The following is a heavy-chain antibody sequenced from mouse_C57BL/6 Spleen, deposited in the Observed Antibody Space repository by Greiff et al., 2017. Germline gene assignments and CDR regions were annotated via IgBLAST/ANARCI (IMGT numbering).Heavy chain of an antibody. Sequence: EVQLQQSGPDLVKPGASVKISCKASGYSFTDYNMNWVKQSNGKSLEWIGLINPNYGTISYNQKFKGKATLTVDQSPSTAYMQLNSLTSEDAAVYDCARDSDYCGSSHWYFEGWGTGTTVTVSS. J-gene: IGHJ1*03. CDR2: INPNYGTI. V-gene: IGHV1-39*01. CDR1: GYSFTDYN. CDR3: ARDSDYCGSSHWYFEG. D-gene: IGHD1-1*01.